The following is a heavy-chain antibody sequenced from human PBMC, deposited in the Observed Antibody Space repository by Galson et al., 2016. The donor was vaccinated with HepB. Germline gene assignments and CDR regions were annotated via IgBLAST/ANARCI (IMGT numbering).Heavy chain of an antibody. Sequence: SLRLSCAASGFTFSSFGIHWVRQAPGKGLEWVAVISNNGSIKYYANSVKGRFTISRDNSKNTVYLQMNSRRAEDTAVYYCAREGRLLRFLEIWGQGTLVTVSS. V-gene: IGHV3-33*05. CDR3: AREGRLLRFLEI. CDR2: ISNNGSIK. D-gene: IGHD3-3*01. CDR1: GFTFSSFG. J-gene: IGHJ4*02.